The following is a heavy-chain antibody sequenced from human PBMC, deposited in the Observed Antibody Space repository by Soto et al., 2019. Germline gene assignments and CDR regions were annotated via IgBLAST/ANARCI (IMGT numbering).Heavy chain of an antibody. CDR2: ISISGGTT. V-gene: IGHV3-23*01. J-gene: IGHJ4*02. Sequence: PGGSLRLSCAASGFTFSSYAVTWVRQAPGKGLEWVSSISISGGTTYYTDSVRGRFTISRDDSKNTLYLQMNSLRAEDTAVYYCAKRLSPSGSPWDYWGQGTLVTVSS. CDR1: GFTFSSYA. D-gene: IGHD2-15*01. CDR3: AKRLSPSGSPWDY.